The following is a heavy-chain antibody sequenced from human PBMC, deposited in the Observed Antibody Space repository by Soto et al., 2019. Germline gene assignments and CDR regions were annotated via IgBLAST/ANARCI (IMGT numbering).Heavy chain of an antibody. D-gene: IGHD3-9*01. CDR3: VGFKSSTIFSQ. CDR1: GGSISSAPSY. V-gene: IGHV4-39*01. J-gene: IGHJ4*02. CDR2: VFYSGRT. Sequence: XGTLSLTCTVSGGSISSAPSYWAWIRQPPGKGLEWIGHVFYSGRTTYSPSLRSRVSISADTSKNQFSLKLSSMTAADAAVYFCVGFKSSTIFSQWGQGTLVTVSS.